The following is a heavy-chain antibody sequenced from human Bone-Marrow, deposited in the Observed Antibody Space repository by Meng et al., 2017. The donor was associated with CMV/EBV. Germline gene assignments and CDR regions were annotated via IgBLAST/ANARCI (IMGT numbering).Heavy chain of an antibody. CDR2: MNPNSGNT. Sequence: KASGSTFTSYDINWVRQATGQGLEWMGWMNPNSGNTGYAQKFQGRVTITRNTSISTAYMELSSLRSEDTAVYYCARGGSIVVVPLDPWGQGTLVTVSS. V-gene: IGHV1-8*03. CDR1: GSTFTSYD. CDR3: ARGGSIVVVPLDP. D-gene: IGHD2-2*01. J-gene: IGHJ5*02.